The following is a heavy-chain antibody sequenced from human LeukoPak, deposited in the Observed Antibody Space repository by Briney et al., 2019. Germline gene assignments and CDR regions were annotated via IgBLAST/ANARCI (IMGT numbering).Heavy chain of an antibody. CDR1: GGSISSSSYY. CDR2: LYYTGSA. Sequence: KASETLSLTCTVSGGSISSSSYYWGWIRQPPGKGLQWIGSLYYTGSAEYNPSLKSRLTMSMDKSKNQFSLRLNSVTAADTAVYYCARLWSGYNFDYWGQGTLVTVSS. CDR3: ARLWSGYNFDY. J-gene: IGHJ4*02. V-gene: IGHV4-39*07. D-gene: IGHD3-3*01.